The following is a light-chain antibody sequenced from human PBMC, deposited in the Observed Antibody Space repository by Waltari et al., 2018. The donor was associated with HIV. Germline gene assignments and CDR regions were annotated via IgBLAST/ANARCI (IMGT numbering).Light chain of an antibody. J-gene: IGLJ3*02. V-gene: IGLV4-69*01. Sequence: QLVLTQSPSASASLGASVKLTCTLSSGHSSYAIAWHQQQPEKGPRYLMKLNSDGSHSKGDGIPDRFSGSSSGAERYLTISSLQSEDEADYYCAAWDDSLSGLHWVFGGGTKLTVL. CDR3: AAWDDSLSGLHWV. CDR1: SGHSSYA. CDR2: LNSDGSH.